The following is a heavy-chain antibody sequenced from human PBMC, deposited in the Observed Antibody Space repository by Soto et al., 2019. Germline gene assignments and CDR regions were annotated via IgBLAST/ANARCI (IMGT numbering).Heavy chain of an antibody. CDR2: INHSGST. Sequence: SETLSLTCAVYGGSFSGYYWSWIRQPPGKGLEWIGEINHSGSTNYNPSLKSRVTISVDTSKNQFSLKLSSVTAADTAVYYCASKDQALPWFGESHTFDYWGQGTLVTVSS. CDR3: ASKDQALPWFGESHTFDY. V-gene: IGHV4-34*01. J-gene: IGHJ4*02. D-gene: IGHD3-10*01. CDR1: GGSFSGYY.